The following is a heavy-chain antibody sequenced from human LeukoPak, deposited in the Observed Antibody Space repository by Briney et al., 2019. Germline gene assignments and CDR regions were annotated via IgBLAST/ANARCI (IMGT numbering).Heavy chain of an antibody. V-gene: IGHV7-4-1*02. CDR1: GYTFISYS. J-gene: IGHJ4*02. CDR2: INTNTGNP. CDR3: AKASSTRLKAAAADY. D-gene: IGHD2-2*01. Sequence: SMKVSCKASGYTFISYSMNWVRQAPGQGLEWMGWINTNTGNPTYAQGFTGRFVFSLDTSVSTAYLQISSLKAEDTAVYYCAKASSTRLKAAAADYWGQGTLVTVSS.